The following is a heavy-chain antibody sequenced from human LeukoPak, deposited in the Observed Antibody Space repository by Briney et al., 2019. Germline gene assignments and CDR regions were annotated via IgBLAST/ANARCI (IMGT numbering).Heavy chain of an antibody. CDR1: GYTFTSYD. Sequence: ASVKVSFKASGYTFTSYDINGVRQATGQGLEWMGWMNPNSGNTGYAQKFQGRVTITRNTSISTAYMELSSLRSEDTAVYYCTRGLTGTTSKYWGEGTPVTVSS. CDR3: TRGLTGTTSKY. J-gene: IGHJ4*02. V-gene: IGHV1-8*03. CDR2: MNPNSGNT. D-gene: IGHD1-7*01.